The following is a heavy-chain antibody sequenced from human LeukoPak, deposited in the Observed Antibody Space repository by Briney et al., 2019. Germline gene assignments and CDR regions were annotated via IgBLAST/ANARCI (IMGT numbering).Heavy chain of an antibody. V-gene: IGHV4-59*01. CDR2: IYYSGST. J-gene: IGHJ4*02. Sequence: SETLSLTCTVSGGSISSYYWSWIRQPPGKGLEWIGYIYYSGSTNYNPSLKSRVTISVDTSKNQFSLKLSSVTAADTAVYYCARSEGSYFDYWGQGTLVIVSS. CDR1: GGSISSYY. CDR3: ARSEGSYFDY.